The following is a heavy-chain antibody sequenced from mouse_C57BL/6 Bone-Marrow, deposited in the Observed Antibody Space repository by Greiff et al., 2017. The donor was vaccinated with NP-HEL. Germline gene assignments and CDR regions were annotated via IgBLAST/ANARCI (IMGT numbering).Heavy chain of an antibody. CDR3: ARHNYSPHYYAMEY. J-gene: IGHJ4*01. CDR2: ISNGGGST. V-gene: IGHV5-12*01. D-gene: IGHD2-12*01. Sequence: EVKLVESGGGLVQPGGSLKLSCAASGFTFSDYYMYWVRQTPEKRLEWVAYISNGGGSTYYPDTVKGRFTISRDNAKNTLYLQMSRLKSEDTAMYYCARHNYSPHYYAMEYWGQGTSVTVAS. CDR1: GFTFSDYY.